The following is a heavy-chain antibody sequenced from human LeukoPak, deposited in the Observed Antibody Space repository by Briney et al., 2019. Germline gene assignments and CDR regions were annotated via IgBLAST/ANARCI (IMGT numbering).Heavy chain of an antibody. D-gene: IGHD3-22*01. V-gene: IGHV1-69*01. CDR2: IIPIFGTA. Sequence: SVKVSCKASGGTFSSYAISWVRQAPGQGLEWMGGIIPIFGTANYAQKFQGRVTITADESTSTAYMELSSLRSEDTAVYYCARYDSSGYDAFDIWGQGTMVTVSS. CDR3: ARYDSSGYDAFDI. CDR1: GGTFSSYA. J-gene: IGHJ3*02.